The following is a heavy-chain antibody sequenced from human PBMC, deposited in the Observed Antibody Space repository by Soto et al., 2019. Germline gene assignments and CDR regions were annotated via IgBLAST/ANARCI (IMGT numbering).Heavy chain of an antibody. CDR2: INAGNGNT. V-gene: IGHV1-3*01. CDR3: ARVGIWFGALGDY. Sequence: QVQLVQSGAEVKKPGASVKVSCKASGYTFTKYSMHWVRQAPGQRLEWMGWINAGNGNTEYSQRFQGRGTLTTDTSASPAYLELCSLTSDDTAVYYCARVGIWFGALGDYWGQGTLVTVSS. J-gene: IGHJ4*02. CDR1: GYTFTKYS. D-gene: IGHD3-10*01.